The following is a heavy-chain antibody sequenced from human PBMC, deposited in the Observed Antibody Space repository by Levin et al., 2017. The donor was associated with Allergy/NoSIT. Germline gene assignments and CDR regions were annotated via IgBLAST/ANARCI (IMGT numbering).Heavy chain of an antibody. Sequence: PSQTLSLTCTVSGGSISSGDYYWSWIRQPPGKGLEWIGYIYYSGSTYYNPSLKSRITISVDTSKNQFSLKLSSVTAADTAVYYCARVCYYDSSGTYYFDYWGQGTLVTVSS. D-gene: IGHD3-22*01. CDR2: IYYSGST. CDR3: ARVCYYDSSGTYYFDY. J-gene: IGHJ4*02. V-gene: IGHV4-30-4*01. CDR1: GGSISSGDYY.